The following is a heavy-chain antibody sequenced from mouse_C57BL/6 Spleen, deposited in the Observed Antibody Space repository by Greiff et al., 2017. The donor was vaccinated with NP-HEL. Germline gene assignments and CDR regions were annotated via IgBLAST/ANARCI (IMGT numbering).Heavy chain of an antibody. J-gene: IGHJ1*03. CDR2: IYPGDGDT. D-gene: IGHD2-1*01. V-gene: IGHV1-80*01. Sequence: VKLVESGAELVKPGASVKISCKASGYAFSSYWMNWVKQRPGKGLEWIGQIYPGDGDTNYNGKFKGKATLTADKSSSTAYMQLSSLTSEDSAVYFCAREDYGNYEYFDVWGTGTTVTVSS. CDR1: GYAFSSYW. CDR3: AREDYGNYEYFDV.